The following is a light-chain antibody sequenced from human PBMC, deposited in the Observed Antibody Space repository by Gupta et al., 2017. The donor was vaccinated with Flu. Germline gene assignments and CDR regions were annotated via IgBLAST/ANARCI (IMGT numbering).Light chain of an antibody. V-gene: IGKV3-11*01. CDR3: QQHSNWPLT. Sequence: PATLSVSQGERATLSCRASQSVSFNLAWYQQKPGQAPRPLIYGTSNRATGIPARFSGSGSGTDFTLIISSLEPEDCAVYYCQQHSNWPLTCGPGTKVDIK. CDR2: GTS. J-gene: IGKJ3*01. CDR1: QSVSFN.